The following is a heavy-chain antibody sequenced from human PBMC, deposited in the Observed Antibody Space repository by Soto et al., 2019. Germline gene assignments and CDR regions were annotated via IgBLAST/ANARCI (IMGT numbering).Heavy chain of an antibody. CDR3: ARGVATIGP. Sequence: SETLSLTCTVSGDSISSYYWSWIRQPPGKGLEWIGYIYYSGSANYNPSLKSRVTISVDTPKNQFSLKLTSVTAADTAVYYCARGVATIGPWGQGTLVTVSS. V-gene: IGHV4-59*01. CDR1: GDSISSYY. D-gene: IGHD5-12*01. CDR2: IYYSGSA. J-gene: IGHJ5*02.